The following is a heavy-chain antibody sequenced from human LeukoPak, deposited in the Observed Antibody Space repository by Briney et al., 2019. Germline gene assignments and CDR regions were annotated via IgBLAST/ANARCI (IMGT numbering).Heavy chain of an antibody. J-gene: IGHJ3*02. V-gene: IGHV3-7*01. CDR1: GFIFSSYW. CDR2: IKQDGSEK. Sequence: GGSLRLSCAASGFIFSSYWMSWVRQAPGKGLEWVANIKQDGSEKYYVDSVKGRFTISRDNAKNSLYLQINSLRAEDTAVYYCARDWYDNSDAFDIWGQGTMVTVSS. CDR3: ARDWYDNSDAFDI. D-gene: IGHD3-9*01.